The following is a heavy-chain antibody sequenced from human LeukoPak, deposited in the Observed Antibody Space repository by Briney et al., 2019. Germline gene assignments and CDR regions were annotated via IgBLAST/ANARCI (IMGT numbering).Heavy chain of an antibody. V-gene: IGHV1-24*01. J-gene: IGHJ4*02. CDR1: GYTLTELS. Sequence: ASVKVSCKVSGYTLTELSMHWVRQAPGKGLEWMGGFDPEDGETIYAQKFQGRVTMTEDTSTDTAYMELSSLRSEDTAVYYCATQVLEWLFTQTYMGYFDYWGQGTLVTVSS. CDR3: ATQVLEWLFTQTYMGYFDY. CDR2: FDPEDGET. D-gene: IGHD3-3*01.